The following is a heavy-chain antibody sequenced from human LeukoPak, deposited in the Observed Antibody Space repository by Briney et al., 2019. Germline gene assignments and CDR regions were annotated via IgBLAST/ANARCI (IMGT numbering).Heavy chain of an antibody. CDR2: IRSKANSYAT. CDR1: GFTFSGSA. J-gene: IGHJ4*02. V-gene: IGHV3-73*01. Sequence: GGSLRLSCAASGFTFSGSAMHWVRQASGKGLEWVGRIRSKANSYATAYAASVKGRFTISRDDSKNTAYLQMNSLKTEDTAVYYCTRAYYDILTGYIDYWGQGTLVTVSS. D-gene: IGHD3-9*01. CDR3: TRAYYDILTGYIDY.